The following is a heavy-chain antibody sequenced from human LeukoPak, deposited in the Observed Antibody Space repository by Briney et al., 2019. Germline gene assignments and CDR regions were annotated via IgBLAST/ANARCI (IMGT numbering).Heavy chain of an antibody. J-gene: IGHJ4*02. CDR3: ARESLLRDYYDSSGYYYFDY. V-gene: IGHV1-69*13. CDR1: GGTFSSYA. D-gene: IGHD3-22*01. Sequence: SVKVSCKASGGTFSSYAISWVRQAPGQGLEWMGGIIPIFGTANYAQKFQGKVTITADESTSTAYMELSSLRSEDTAVYYCARESLLRDYYDSSGYYYFDYWGQGTLVTVSS. CDR2: IIPIFGTA.